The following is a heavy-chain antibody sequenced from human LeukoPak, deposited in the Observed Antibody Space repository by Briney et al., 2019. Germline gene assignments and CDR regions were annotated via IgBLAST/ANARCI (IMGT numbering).Heavy chain of an antibody. Sequence: GGSLRLSCAASGFTFSIYTMNWVRQAPGKGLEWVSSISSSSSSYIYYADSVKGRFTISRDNAKNSLYLQMNSLRAEDTAVYYCARKGGYGLDFDYWGQGTLVTVSS. V-gene: IGHV3-21*01. J-gene: IGHJ4*02. CDR2: ISSSSSSYI. D-gene: IGHD5-18*01. CDR1: GFTFSIYT. CDR3: ARKGGYGLDFDY.